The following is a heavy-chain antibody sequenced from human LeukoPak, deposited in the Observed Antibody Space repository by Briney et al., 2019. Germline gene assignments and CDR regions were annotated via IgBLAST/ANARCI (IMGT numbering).Heavy chain of an antibody. CDR1: GYSFTSYW. Sequence: GESLKISCKGSGYSFTSYWIGWVRQMPGKGLEWMGIIYLGDSDTRYSPSFQGQVTISADKSISTAYLQWSSLKASDTAMYYCARPPGDIVVVPAAPDYWGQGTLVTVSS. CDR2: IYLGDSDT. V-gene: IGHV5-51*01. CDR3: ARPPGDIVVVPAAPDY. J-gene: IGHJ4*02. D-gene: IGHD2-2*01.